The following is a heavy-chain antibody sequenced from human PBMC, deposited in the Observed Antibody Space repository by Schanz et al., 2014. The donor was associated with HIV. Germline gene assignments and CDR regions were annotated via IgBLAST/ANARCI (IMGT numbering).Heavy chain of an antibody. J-gene: IGHJ4*02. CDR1: GFTFSDYP. CDR3: AKADEIRHFDWYHPPFDS. CDR2: ISATGGST. Sequence: QLLESGGGLVQPGGLLRLSCTASGFTFSDYPMSWLRQAPGKGLEWVSAISATGGSTYYADSVKGRFTISRDNSKNTLYLQMNSLRPEDTAVYYCAKADEIRHFDWYHPPFDSRGQGTLVTVSS. V-gene: IGHV3-23*01. D-gene: IGHD3-9*01.